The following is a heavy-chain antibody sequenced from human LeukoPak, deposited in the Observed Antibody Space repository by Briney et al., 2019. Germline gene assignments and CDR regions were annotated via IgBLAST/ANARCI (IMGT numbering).Heavy chain of an antibody. CDR2: INPNSGGT. D-gene: IGHD4-11*01. CDR1: GYTFTGYY. J-gene: IGHJ4*02. V-gene: IGHV1-2*02. Sequence: ASVKVSCKASGYTFTGYYMHWVRQAPGQGLEWMGWINPNSGGTNYAQKFQGRVTMTRDTSISTAYMELSRLRSDDTAVYHCARAPKFRLQMDYWGQGTLVTVSS. CDR3: ARAPKFRLQMDY.